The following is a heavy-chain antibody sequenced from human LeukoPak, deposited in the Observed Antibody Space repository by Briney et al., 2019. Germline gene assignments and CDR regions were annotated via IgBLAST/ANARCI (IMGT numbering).Heavy chain of an antibody. J-gene: IGHJ3*02. V-gene: IGHV3-7*05. CDR1: GFTFSSYW. CDR3: ARGRHDAFDI. CDR2: IKQDGSEK. Sequence: PGGSLRLSCAASGFTFSSYWMTWVRQAPGKGLEWVANIKQDGSEKHYVDSVKGRFTISRDNAKNSLFLQMDSLRAEDTAVYYCARGRHDAFDIWGQGTMVTVSS. D-gene: IGHD1-1*01.